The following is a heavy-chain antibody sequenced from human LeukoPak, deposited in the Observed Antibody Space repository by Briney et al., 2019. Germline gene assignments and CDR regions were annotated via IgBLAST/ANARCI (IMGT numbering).Heavy chain of an antibody. CDR2: IYYSGST. Sequence: SETLSLTCTVSGGSISSGGYYWSWIRQRPGKGLEWIGYIYYSGSTYYNPSLKSRVTISVDTSKNQFSLKLSSVTAADTAVYYCARARGYSYGPDGGAHASEIDYWGQGTLVTVSS. V-gene: IGHV4-31*03. D-gene: IGHD5-18*01. J-gene: IGHJ4*02. CDR1: GGSISSGGYY. CDR3: ARARGYSYGPDGGAHASEIDY.